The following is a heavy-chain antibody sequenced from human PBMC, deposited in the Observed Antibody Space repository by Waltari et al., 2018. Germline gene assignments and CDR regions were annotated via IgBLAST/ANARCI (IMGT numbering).Heavy chain of an antibody. CDR3: ARDQLAYGMDV. Sequence: DVQVVGSGGGLVQPGRSRRLSCPGSAFTFGDYSLSWFRQGPGKGLEWVGLIRSETYGGTIDYAASVKGRFSISRDDSKSIAYLQMNGLKTDDTGVYYCARDQLAYGMDVWGQGTTVTVS. CDR1: AFTFGDYS. J-gene: IGHJ6*02. V-gene: IGHV3-49*03. CDR2: IRSETYGGTI. D-gene: IGHD2-2*01.